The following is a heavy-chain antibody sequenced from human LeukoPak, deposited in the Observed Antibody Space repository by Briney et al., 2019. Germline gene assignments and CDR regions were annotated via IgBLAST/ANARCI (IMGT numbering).Heavy chain of an antibody. Sequence: GGSLRLSCAVSGFTFSLYAMNWVRQAPGKGLEWVSGITNSGGDTYYADSVKGRFTISRDNSRNTLFLQMNSLRAEDTAIYCCARDCAVTVCYPFYWGQGTLVTVSS. D-gene: IGHD2-2*01. CDR3: ARDCAVTVCYPFY. V-gene: IGHV3-23*01. CDR2: ITNSGGDT. CDR1: GFTFSLYA. J-gene: IGHJ4*02.